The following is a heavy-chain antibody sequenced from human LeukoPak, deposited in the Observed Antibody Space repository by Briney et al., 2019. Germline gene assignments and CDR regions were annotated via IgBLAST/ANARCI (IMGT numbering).Heavy chain of an antibody. Sequence: ASVKVSCKASGYTFTNYYMHWVRQAPGQGLEWMGLINPSGGYTNYAQKSQGRVTMTRDTSTSTVYMELSSLRSEDTAVYYCARGLHLRYYDRSGYFDYWGQGTLATVSS. J-gene: IGHJ4*02. CDR1: GYTFTNYY. CDR2: INPSGGYT. D-gene: IGHD3-22*01. CDR3: ARGLHLRYYDRSGYFDY. V-gene: IGHV1-46*01.